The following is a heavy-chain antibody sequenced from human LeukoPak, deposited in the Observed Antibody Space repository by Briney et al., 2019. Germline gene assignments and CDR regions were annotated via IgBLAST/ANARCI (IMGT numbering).Heavy chain of an antibody. CDR3: ARGRVGATRATFDY. D-gene: IGHD1-26*01. CDR2: IYYSGST. CDR1: GGSISSGDYY. J-gene: IGHJ4*02. Sequence: SETLSLTCTVSGGSISSGDYYWSWIRQPPGKGLEWIGYIYYSGSTYYNPSLKSRVTISVDTSKNQFSLKLSSVTAADTAVYYCARGRVGATRATFDYWGQGTLVTVSS. V-gene: IGHV4-30-4*08.